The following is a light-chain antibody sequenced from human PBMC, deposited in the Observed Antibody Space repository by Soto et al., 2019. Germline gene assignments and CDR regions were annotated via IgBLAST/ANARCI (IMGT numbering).Light chain of an antibody. V-gene: IGKV1-8*01. Sequence: AIRMTQSPSSFSASTGDRVTITCRASQGISSYLAWYQQKPGKAPKLLIYAASTLQSGVPSRFSGSGSGTVFTLTISCPQSEDFATYYCQQYYSYPFTFGGGTKWIS. CDR3: QQYYSYPFT. CDR2: AAS. J-gene: IGKJ4*01. CDR1: QGISSY.